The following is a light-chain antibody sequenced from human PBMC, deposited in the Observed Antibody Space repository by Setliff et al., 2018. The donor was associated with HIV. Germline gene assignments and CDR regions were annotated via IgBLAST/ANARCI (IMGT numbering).Light chain of an antibody. CDR2: WAS. Sequence: DIVMTQSPDSLAVSLGERATINCKSSQSVLYSSNNKNYLAWYQQKPGQPPKLLIYWASTRESGVPDRFSGSGSGTDFTLTISSLQAEDVAVYYCQQWHSTPITFGQGTRLEIK. CDR1: QSVLYSSNNKNY. CDR3: QQWHSTPIT. J-gene: IGKJ5*01. V-gene: IGKV4-1*01.